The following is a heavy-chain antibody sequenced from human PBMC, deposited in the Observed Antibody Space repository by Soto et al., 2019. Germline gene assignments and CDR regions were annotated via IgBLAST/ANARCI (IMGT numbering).Heavy chain of an antibody. CDR3: TRDLYPPSSCGGDCYGMDV. J-gene: IGHJ6*02. CDR2: IRSNAYGGTA. Sequence: PGGSLRLSCTASGFTFSDYAMSWVRQAPGKGLEWVGFIRSNAYGGTAEYAASVKGRFAISRDDSKSIAYLQMNSLKSHDAALYYCTRDLYPPSSCGGDCYGMDVWGQGTTVTVSS. D-gene: IGHD2-21*01. V-gene: IGHV3-49*04. CDR1: GFTFSDYA.